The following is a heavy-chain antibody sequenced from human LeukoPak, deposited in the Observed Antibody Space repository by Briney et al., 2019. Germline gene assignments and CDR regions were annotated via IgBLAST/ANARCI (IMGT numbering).Heavy chain of an antibody. CDR2: ISTSSSYI. D-gene: IGHD3-3*01. V-gene: IGHV3-21*01. CDR1: GFTFSNYG. CDR3: ARVGIRFLEQYYFDY. Sequence: GGSLRLSCAASGFTFSNYGMHWVRQAPGKGLEWLSYISTSSSYIYYADSVKGRFTVSRDNAMNSLFLQMNSLIAEDTAVYYCARVGIRFLEQYYFDYWGQGTLVTVSS. J-gene: IGHJ4*02.